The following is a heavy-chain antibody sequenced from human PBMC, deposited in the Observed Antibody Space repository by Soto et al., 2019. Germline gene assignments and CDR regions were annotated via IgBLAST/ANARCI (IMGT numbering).Heavy chain of an antibody. CDR2: ISYDGSNK. Sequence: LRLSCAASGFTFSSYGMHWVRQAPGKGLEWVTVISYDGSNKYYADSVKGRFTISRDNSKNTLYLQMNSLRAEDTAVYYCAKTSGGSKLVLMLLTPLAATYGMDVWGQGTTVTVSS. D-gene: IGHD2-8*01. J-gene: IGHJ6*02. V-gene: IGHV3-30*18. CDR1: GFTFSSYG. CDR3: AKTSGGSKLVLMLLTPLAATYGMDV.